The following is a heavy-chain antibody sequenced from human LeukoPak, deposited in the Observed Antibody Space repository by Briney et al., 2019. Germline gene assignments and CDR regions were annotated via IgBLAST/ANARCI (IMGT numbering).Heavy chain of an antibody. D-gene: IGHD2/OR15-2a*01. CDR3: ARVNWGSTSYGPEYFFDY. CDR2: IYHSGST. Sequence: PSETLSLTCTVSRYSISSGYYWGWIRQPPGKGLEWIGSIYHSGSTYYKSSLGSRVTISVDTSKNQFSLRLSSVTAADTAVYYCARVNWGSTSYGPEYFFDYWGQGTLVTVSS. CDR1: RYSISSGYY. J-gene: IGHJ4*02. V-gene: IGHV4-38-2*02.